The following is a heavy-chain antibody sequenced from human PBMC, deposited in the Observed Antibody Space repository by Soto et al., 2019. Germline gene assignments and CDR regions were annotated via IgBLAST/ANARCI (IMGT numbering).Heavy chain of an antibody. CDR1: GYTFTSYV. J-gene: IGHJ6*02. CDR3: ARDSSMVRGVVPTYYSGMDV. V-gene: IGHV1-3*01. D-gene: IGHD3-10*01. CDR2: INAGNGNT. Sequence: ASVKVSCKASGYTFTSYVMHWARQAPGQRLEWMGWINAGNGNTKYSQKFEGRVTITRDTSASTAYMDLSSLRSEDTAVYYCARDSSMVRGVVPTYYSGMDVWGQGXTVTVYS.